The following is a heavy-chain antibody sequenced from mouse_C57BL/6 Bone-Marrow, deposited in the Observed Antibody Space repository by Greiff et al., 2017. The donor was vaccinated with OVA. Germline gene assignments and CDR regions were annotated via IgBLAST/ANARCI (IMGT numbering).Heavy chain of an antibody. V-gene: IGHV3-8*01. CDR1: GYSITSDY. Sequence: DVQLQESGPGLAKPSQTLSLTCSVTGYSITSDYWNWIRKFPGNKLEYMGYISYSGSTYYNPSLKSRISITRDTSKNQYYLQLNSVTTEDTATYYCAREGKIYYDYDVWYFDVWGTGTTVTVSS. CDR3: AREGKIYYDYDVWYFDV. CDR2: ISYSGST. D-gene: IGHD2-4*01. J-gene: IGHJ1*03.